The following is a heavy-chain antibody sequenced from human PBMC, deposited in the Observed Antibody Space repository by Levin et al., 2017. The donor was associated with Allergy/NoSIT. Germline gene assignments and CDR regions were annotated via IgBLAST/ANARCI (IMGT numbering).Heavy chain of an antibody. Sequence: SQTLSLTCTVSGGSISSGSYYWSWIRQPAGKGLEWIGRIYTSGSTNYNPSLKSRVTISVDTSKNQFSLKLSSVTAADTAVYYCARDGVVPAALNAFDIWGQGTMVTVSS. CDR2: IYTSGST. J-gene: IGHJ3*02. D-gene: IGHD2-2*01. V-gene: IGHV4-61*02. CDR3: ARDGVVPAALNAFDI. CDR1: GGSISSGSYY.